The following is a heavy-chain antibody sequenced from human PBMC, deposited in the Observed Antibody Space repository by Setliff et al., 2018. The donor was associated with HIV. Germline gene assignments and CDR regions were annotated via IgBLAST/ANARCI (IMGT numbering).Heavy chain of an antibody. CDR3: ARLRVSSSSQTFDH. J-gene: IGHJ4*02. CDR2: IYYSGTT. V-gene: IGHV4-61*05. CDR1: GGSISNRNYY. Sequence: LSLTCTVSGGSISNRNYYWGWIRQPPGKGLEWIGYIYYSGTTHYNPSLKSRVAMSVDTSKNQFSLDLTSVTPADTAVYYCARLRVSSSSQTFDHWGQGILVTVSS. D-gene: IGHD6-6*01.